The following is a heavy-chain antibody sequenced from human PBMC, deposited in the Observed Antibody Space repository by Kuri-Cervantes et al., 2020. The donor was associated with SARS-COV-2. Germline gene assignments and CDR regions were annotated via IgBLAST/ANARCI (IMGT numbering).Heavy chain of an antibody. CDR1: GYTFTSYG. Sequence: ASVKVSCKASGYTFTSYGISWVRQAPGQGLEWMGWISAYNGNTNYAQKLQGRVTMTTDTSTSTAYMELRSLRSDDTAVYYCARRIATAGYYYYYGMDVWGQGTTVTVSS. D-gene: IGHD6-13*01. CDR2: ISAYNGNT. V-gene: IGHV1-18*04. CDR3: ARRIATAGYYYYYGMDV. J-gene: IGHJ6*02.